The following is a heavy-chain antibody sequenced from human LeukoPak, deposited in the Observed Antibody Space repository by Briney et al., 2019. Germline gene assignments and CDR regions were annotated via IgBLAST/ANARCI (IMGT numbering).Heavy chain of an antibody. V-gene: IGHV4-34*01. CDR1: GFSFSTYG. CDR3: ARGLSPRINMVRGVRPPFRGVFDY. D-gene: IGHD3-10*01. Sequence: PGGSLRLSCAASGFSFSTYGMNWVRQPPGKGLEWIGEINHSGSTNYNPSLKSRVTISVDTSKNQFSLKLSSVTAADTAVYYCARGLSPRINMVRGVRPPFRGVFDYWGQGTLVTVSS. CDR2: INHSGST. J-gene: IGHJ4*02.